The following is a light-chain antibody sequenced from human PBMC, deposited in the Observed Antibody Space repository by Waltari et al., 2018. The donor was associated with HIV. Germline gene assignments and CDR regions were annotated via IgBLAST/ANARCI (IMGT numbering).Light chain of an antibody. CDR3: SSYTSGMWV. CDR2: DAT. J-gene: IGLJ3*02. V-gene: IGLV2-14*01. CDR1: FDVGSYHY. Sequence: QSALTQPASVSESRGQSITISCTGAFDVGSYHYVSWYQVHPGKVPKLIIYDATKRPSGVSDRFSASKSDETASLTISGLQAEDEADYYCSSYTSGMWVFGGGTRLTVL.